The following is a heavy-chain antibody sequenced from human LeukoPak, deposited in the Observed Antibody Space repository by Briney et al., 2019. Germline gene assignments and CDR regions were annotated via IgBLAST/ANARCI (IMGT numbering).Heavy chain of an antibody. CDR3: ARQVRIWFGEMYYYYYMDV. Sequence: GESLKISCKGSGYSFTSYWIGWVRQMPGKGLEWMGIIYPGDSDTRYSPSFQGQVTISADKSISTAYLQWSSLKASDTAMYYCARQVRIWFGEMYYYYYMDVWGKGTTVTISS. D-gene: IGHD3-10*01. CDR2: IYPGDSDT. CDR1: GYSFTSYW. J-gene: IGHJ6*03. V-gene: IGHV5-51*01.